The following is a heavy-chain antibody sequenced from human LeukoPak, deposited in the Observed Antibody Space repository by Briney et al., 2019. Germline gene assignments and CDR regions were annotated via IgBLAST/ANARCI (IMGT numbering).Heavy chain of an antibody. CDR2: ISAYNGNT. V-gene: IGHV1-18*01. CDR3: ATARYCSGGSCYLEGLDY. D-gene: IGHD2-15*01. CDR1: GYTFTSYG. Sequence: ASVKVSCKASGYTFTSYGISWVRQAPGQGLEWMGWISAYNGNTNYAQKLQGRVTMTEDTSTDTAYMELSSLRSEDTAVYYCATARYCSGGSCYLEGLDYWGQGTLVTVSS. J-gene: IGHJ4*02.